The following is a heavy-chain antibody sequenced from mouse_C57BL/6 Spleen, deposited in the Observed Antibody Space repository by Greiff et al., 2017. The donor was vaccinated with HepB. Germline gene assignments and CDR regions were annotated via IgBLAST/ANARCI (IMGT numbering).Heavy chain of an antibody. CDR1: GFTFSSYA. Sequence: DVMLVESGGGLVKPGGSLKLSCAASGFTFSSYAMSWVRQTPEKRLEWVATISDGGSYTYYPDNVKGRFTISRDNAKNNLYLQMSHLKSEDTAMYYCARDGNGYDYWYFDVWGTGTTVTVSS. CDR2: ISDGGSYT. CDR3: ARDGNGYDYWYFDV. J-gene: IGHJ1*03. V-gene: IGHV5-4*01. D-gene: IGHD2-3*01.